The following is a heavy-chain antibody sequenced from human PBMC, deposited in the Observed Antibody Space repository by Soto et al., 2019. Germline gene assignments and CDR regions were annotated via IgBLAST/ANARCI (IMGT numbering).Heavy chain of an antibody. CDR2: INPSGGST. CDR3: ARVLEWLFPPDY. D-gene: IGHD3-3*01. CDR1: GYTFTSYY. J-gene: IGHJ4*02. V-gene: IGHV1-46*03. Sequence: ASVKVSCKASGYTFTSYYMHWVRQAPGQGLEWMGIINPSGGSTSYAQKFQGRVTMTRDTSTSTVYMELSSLRSEDTAVYCCARVLEWLFPPDYWGQGTLVTVSS.